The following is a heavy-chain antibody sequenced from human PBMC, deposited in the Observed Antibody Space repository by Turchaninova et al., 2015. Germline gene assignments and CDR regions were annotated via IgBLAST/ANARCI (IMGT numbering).Heavy chain of an antibody. CDR3: ARVYRPNWGSNAFDI. CDR1: GFTFSDHY. J-gene: IGHJ3*02. Sequence: EAQLVESGGGLVQPGGYLRLSCAASGFTFSDHYMDWVRPAPGAGLEGVGRFRNKANRYPPEYAAVVKCRFTITRDDSENALYLQINSLKIEDTALYYCARVYRPNWGSNAFDIWGQGTMVTVSS. D-gene: IGHD7-27*01. CDR2: FRNKANRYPP. V-gene: IGHV3-72*01.